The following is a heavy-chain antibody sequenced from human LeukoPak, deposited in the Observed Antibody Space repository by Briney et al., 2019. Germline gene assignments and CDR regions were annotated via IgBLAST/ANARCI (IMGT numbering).Heavy chain of an antibody. D-gene: IGHD4-17*01. CDR2: IYSSGST. CDR3: ARPAVTTGYYYYMDV. J-gene: IGHJ6*03. V-gene: IGHV4-39*07. Sequence: KTSETLSLTCTVSGVSISSSSYYWGWIRQPPGKGLEWIGGIYSSGSTYYNPSLKSRVTMSVDKSKNQFSLKVSSVTAADTAVYYCARPAVTTGYYYYMDVWGNGTTVIISS. CDR1: GVSISSSSYY.